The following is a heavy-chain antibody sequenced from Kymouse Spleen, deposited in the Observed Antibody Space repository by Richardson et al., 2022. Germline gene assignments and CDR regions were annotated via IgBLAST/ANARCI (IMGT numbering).Heavy chain of an antibody. CDR3: ARTEYSSSYNWFDP. V-gene: IGHV3-48*02. Sequence: EVQLVESGGGLVQPGGSLRLSCAASGFTFSSYSMNWVRQAPGKGLEWVSYISSSSSTIYYADSVKGRFTISRDNAKNSLYLQMNSLRDEDTAVYYCARTEYSSSYNWFDPWGQGTLVTVSS. CDR2: ISSSSSTI. CDR1: GFTFSSYS. J-gene: IGHJ5*02. D-gene: IGHD6-6*01.